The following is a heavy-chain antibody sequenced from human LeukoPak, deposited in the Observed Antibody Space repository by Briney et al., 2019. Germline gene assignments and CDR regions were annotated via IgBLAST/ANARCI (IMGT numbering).Heavy chain of an antibody. D-gene: IGHD3-10*01. CDR3: ARDRYYYGSGSTSFDY. J-gene: IGHJ4*02. CDR1: GYTFTSYG. CDR2: INPNSGGT. V-gene: IGHV1-2*02. Sequence: GASVKVSCKASGYTFTSYGISWVRQAPGQGLEWMGWINPNSGGTNYAQKFQGRVTMTRDTSISTAYMELSRLRSDDTAVYYCARDRYYYGSGSTSFDYWGQGTLVTVSS.